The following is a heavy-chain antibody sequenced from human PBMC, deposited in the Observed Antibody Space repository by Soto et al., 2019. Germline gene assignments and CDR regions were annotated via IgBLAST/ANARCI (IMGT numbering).Heavy chain of an antibody. Sequence: GGSLRLSCAASGFTFSSYAMSWVRQAPGKGLEWVSAISGSGGSTYYADSVKDRFTISRDNSKNTLYLQMNSLRAEDTAVYYCARHVLRFLEWLIEDAFDIWGQGTMVTVSS. D-gene: IGHD3-3*01. CDR3: ARHVLRFLEWLIEDAFDI. CDR2: ISGSGGST. V-gene: IGHV3-23*01. CDR1: GFTFSSYA. J-gene: IGHJ3*02.